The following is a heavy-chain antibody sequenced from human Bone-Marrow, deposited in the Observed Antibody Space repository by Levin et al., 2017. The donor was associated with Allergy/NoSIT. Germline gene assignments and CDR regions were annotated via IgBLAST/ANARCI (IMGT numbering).Heavy chain of an antibody. D-gene: IGHD6-19*01. J-gene: IGHJ4*02. CDR2: IYSGGST. Sequence: GESLKISCAASGFTVSSNYMSWVRQAPGKGLEWVSVIYSGGSTYYADSVKGRFTISRDNSKNTLYLQMNSLRAEDTAVYYCARGGIAVAGFDYWGQGTLVTVSS. CDR1: GFTVSSNY. V-gene: IGHV3-53*01. CDR3: ARGGIAVAGFDY.